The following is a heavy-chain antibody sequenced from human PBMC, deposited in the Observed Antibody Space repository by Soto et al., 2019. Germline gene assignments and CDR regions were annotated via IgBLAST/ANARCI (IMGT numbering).Heavy chain of an antibody. CDR1: GGSINGYY. V-gene: IGHV4-59*01. Sequence: PSETLSLTCTVSGGSINGYYWSWIRQPPGKGLEWIAHIYSSGTTNHNPSLKSRVTISVDTPKNQFSLKLRSVTAADTAVYYCARGQTMGHTLTKPNDAFDMWGQGTLVTVSS. CDR2: IYSSGTT. D-gene: IGHD4-17*01. CDR3: ARGQTMGHTLTKPNDAFDM. J-gene: IGHJ3*02.